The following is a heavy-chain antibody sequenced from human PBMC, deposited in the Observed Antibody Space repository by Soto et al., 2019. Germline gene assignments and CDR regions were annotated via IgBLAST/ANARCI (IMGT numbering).Heavy chain of an antibody. CDR3: AADGYDILTGYYHWFDP. V-gene: IGHV1-58*02. CDR1: GFTFTSSA. CDR2: IVVGSGNT. J-gene: IGHJ5*02. D-gene: IGHD3-9*01. Sequence: GASVKVSCKASGFTFTSSAMQWVRQARGQRLEWIGWIVVGSGNTNYAQKFQERVTITGDMSTSTAYMELSSLRSEDTAVYYCAADGYDILTGYYHWFDPWGQGTLVTVSS.